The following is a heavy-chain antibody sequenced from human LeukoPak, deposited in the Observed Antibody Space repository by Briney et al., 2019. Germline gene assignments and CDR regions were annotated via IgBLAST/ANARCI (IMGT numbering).Heavy chain of an antibody. D-gene: IGHD6-19*01. CDR1: GGSFSGYY. V-gene: IGHV4-34*01. Sequence: KSSETLSLTCAVYGGSFSGYYWSWVRQPPGKGLEWIGEIRHYDGHTKYNPSLKGRVTISIDKPRNHFSLTLTSVTAADTAIYYCASSIPIGWSPNTYWGQGTLVIVSS. J-gene: IGHJ4*02. CDR3: ASSIPIGWSPNTY. CDR2: IRHYDGHT.